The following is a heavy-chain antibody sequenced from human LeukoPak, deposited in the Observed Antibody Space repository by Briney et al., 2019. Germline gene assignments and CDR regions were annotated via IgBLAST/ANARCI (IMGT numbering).Heavy chain of an antibody. CDR2: VYYSGST. J-gene: IGHJ2*01. V-gene: IGHV4-59*01. D-gene: IGHD2-21*01. CDR1: GGSFRDYY. Sequence: SETLSLTCAVYGGSFRDYYWSWMRQPPGKGLEWIGYVYYSGSTNYNPALKSRVTISLDTSENQFSLKLSSVTAADTAVYYCAREANSPTARYWYFDLWGRGTQVTVSS. CDR3: AREANSPTARYWYFDL.